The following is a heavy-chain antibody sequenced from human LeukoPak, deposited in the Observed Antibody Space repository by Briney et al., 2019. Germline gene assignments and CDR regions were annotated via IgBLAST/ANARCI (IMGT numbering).Heavy chain of an antibody. CDR1: GFTVSSNY. Sequence: PGGSLRLSCAASGFTVSSNYMSWVRQAPGKGLEWVSVIYSGGSTYYADSVRGRFTISRDNPKNTLYLQMNSLRAEDTAVYYCAKGDSSSWAPDSWGQGSLVTVSS. V-gene: IGHV3-53*01. D-gene: IGHD6-13*01. CDR2: IYSGGST. J-gene: IGHJ4*02. CDR3: AKGDSSSWAPDS.